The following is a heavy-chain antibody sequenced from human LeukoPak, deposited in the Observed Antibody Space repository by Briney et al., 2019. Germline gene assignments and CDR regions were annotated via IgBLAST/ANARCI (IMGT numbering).Heavy chain of an antibody. CDR2: ISGSGGST. CDR1: GFTFSSYD. V-gene: IGHV3-23*01. J-gene: IGHJ4*02. Sequence: GGSLRLSCAASGFTFSSYDMSWVRQAPGKGLEWVSAISGSGGSTYYADSVKGRFTISRDNSKNTLYLQMNSLRAEDTAVYYCAKEVGYGYGGYYYFDYWGQGTLVTVSS. D-gene: IGHD4-23*01. CDR3: AKEVGYGYGGYYYFDY.